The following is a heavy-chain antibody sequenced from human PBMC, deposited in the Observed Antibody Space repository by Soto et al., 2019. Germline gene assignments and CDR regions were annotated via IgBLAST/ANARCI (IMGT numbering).Heavy chain of an antibody. J-gene: IGHJ4*02. CDR3: ARDIGPGYSSGWYGY. Sequence: GGSLRLSCAASGFTFSDYYMSWIRQAPGKGLEWVSYISSSSSYTNYANSVKGRFTISRDNAKNSLYLQMNSLRAEDTAVYYCARDIGPGYSSGWYGYWGQGTLVTVSS. V-gene: IGHV3-11*06. D-gene: IGHD6-19*01. CDR1: GFTFSDYY. CDR2: ISSSSSYT.